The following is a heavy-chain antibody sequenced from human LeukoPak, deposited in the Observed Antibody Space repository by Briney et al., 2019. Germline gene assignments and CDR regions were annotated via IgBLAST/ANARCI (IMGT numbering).Heavy chain of an antibody. CDR2: ISGSGGSI. D-gene: IGHD1-1*01. CDR1: GFTFSSYA. CDR3: AKLRGPTSGAPDY. Sequence: GGSLRLSCAASGFTFSSYAMTWVRQATGKGLEWVSGISGSGGSIYYADSVKGRFTISRDNSKNTLYLQMNSLRAEDTALYYCAKLRGPTSGAPDYWGQGTLVTVSS. V-gene: IGHV3-23*01. J-gene: IGHJ4*02.